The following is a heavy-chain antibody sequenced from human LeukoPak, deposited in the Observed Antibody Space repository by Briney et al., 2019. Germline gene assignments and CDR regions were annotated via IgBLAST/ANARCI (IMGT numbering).Heavy chain of an antibody. Sequence: GGSLRLSCAASGFNFTYAWMSWVRQAPGKGLEWVSAISANGGSTFYADSVKGRFTVSRDSSKDTLYLQMNSLRAEDTAVYFCARKALGYRLAYGDYWGQGTLVTVSS. CDR1: GFNFTYAW. V-gene: IGHV3-23*01. CDR2: ISANGGST. J-gene: IGHJ4*02. D-gene: IGHD5-12*01. CDR3: ARKALGYRLAYGDY.